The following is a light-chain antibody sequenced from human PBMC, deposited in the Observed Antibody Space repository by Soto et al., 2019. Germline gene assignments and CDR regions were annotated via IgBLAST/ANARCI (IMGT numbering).Light chain of an antibody. Sequence: EIVSTQSPGTLSLSPGERATLSCRASQSVSSSYLAWYQQKPGQAPRLLIYGASSRATGIPDRFSGSGSGTDFTLTISRLEPEDFAVYYWEQYGSSYTFGQGTKLEIK. CDR3: EQYGSSYT. V-gene: IGKV3-20*01. CDR2: GAS. CDR1: QSVSSSY. J-gene: IGKJ2*01.